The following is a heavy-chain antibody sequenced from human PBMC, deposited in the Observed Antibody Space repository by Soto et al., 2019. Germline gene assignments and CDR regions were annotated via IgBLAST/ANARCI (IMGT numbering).Heavy chain of an antibody. J-gene: IGHJ5*02. CDR3: ARGETWFDP. V-gene: IGHV1-18*01. Sequence: QVQLVQSGAEVKKPGASVKVSCKASGYTFTSYGINWVRQAPGQGLEWMGWISAYNANTHYAQKLQGRVTLPTDTVTSAAYMELRRLRSDDTAVYYWARGETWFDPWGEGTLVTVSS. CDR1: GYTFTSYG. CDR2: ISAYNANT.